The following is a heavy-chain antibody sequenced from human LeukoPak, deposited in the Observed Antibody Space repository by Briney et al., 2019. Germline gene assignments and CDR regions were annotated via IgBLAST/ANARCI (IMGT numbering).Heavy chain of an antibody. CDR2: IKTDGSQI. J-gene: IGHJ4*02. V-gene: IGHV3-7*01. CDR3: ARDLNWETY. CDR1: GFSFSTYE. Sequence: GGSLRLSCVASGFSFSTYEFNWVRQAPGKGLEWVANIKTDGSQIYYVDSVKGRFTISRDNAKNSLYLQMNSLRAEDTAVYYCARDLNWETYWGQGTLVTVSS. D-gene: IGHD7-27*01.